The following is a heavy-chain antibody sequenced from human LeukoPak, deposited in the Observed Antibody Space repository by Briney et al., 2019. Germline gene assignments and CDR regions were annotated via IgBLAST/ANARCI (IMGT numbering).Heavy chain of an antibody. CDR2: IYPGDSDT. D-gene: IGHD1-26*01. CDR1: GYSFTSYW. Sequence: GESPKISCKGSGYSFTSYWIGWVRQMPGKGLEWLGIIYPGDSDTRYSPSFEGQVTISADKSITTAYLQWSSLKASDTAMYYCARHSGSYYWFDPWGQGTLVTVSS. CDR3: ARHSGSYYWFDP. J-gene: IGHJ5*02. V-gene: IGHV5-51*01.